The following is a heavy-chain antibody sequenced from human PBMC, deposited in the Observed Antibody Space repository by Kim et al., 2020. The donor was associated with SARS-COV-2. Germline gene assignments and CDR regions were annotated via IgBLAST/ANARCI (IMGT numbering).Heavy chain of an antibody. V-gene: IGHV4-61*02. CDR2: IYTSGST. D-gene: IGHD5-12*01. Sequence: SETLSLTCTVSGGSISSGSYYWSWIRQPAGKGLEWIGRIYTSGSTNYNPSLKSRVTISVDTSKNQFSLKLSSVTAADTAVYYCARARDFNRDYPISAQPPAFYIWGQGTMVTVSS. J-gene: IGHJ3*02. CDR1: GGSISSGSYY. CDR3: ARARDFNRDYPISAQPPAFYI.